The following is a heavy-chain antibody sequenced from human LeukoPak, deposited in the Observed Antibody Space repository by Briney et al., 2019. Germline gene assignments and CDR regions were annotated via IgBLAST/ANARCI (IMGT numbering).Heavy chain of an antibody. CDR2: IKQDGGEQ. CDR1: GFTFSTYW. J-gene: IGHJ4*02. D-gene: IGHD3-16*01. CDR3: ARANYVWGSPMFY. V-gene: IGHV3-7*01. Sequence: KAGGSLRLSCAASGFTFSTYWMSWVRQAPGKGLEWVANIKQDGGEQSYVDSVKGRFAISRDNAKNSLYLQTNSLRGEDTAVYYCARANYVWGSPMFYWGQGTLVTVSS.